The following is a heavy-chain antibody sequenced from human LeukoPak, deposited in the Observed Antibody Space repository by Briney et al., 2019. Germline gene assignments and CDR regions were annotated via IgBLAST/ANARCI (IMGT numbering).Heavy chain of an antibody. CDR3: ARDLELGY. J-gene: IGHJ4*02. CDR2: INYSGST. CDR1: GGSISIYY. D-gene: IGHD2/OR15-2a*01. Sequence: SETLSLTCTVSGGSISIYYWSWIRQPPGKGLEWIGYINYSGSTNYNPSLKSRVTISVDTSKNQFSLKLTSVTAADTALYYCARDLELGYWGQGTLVTVSP. V-gene: IGHV4-59*01.